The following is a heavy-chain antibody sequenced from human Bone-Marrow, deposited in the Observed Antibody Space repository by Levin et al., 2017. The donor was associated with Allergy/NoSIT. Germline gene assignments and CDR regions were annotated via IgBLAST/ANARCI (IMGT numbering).Heavy chain of an antibody. CDR2: IYYSGST. V-gene: IGHV4-59*08. Sequence: SETLSLTCTVSGDSISSYYWNWIRQPPGKGLEWIGEIYYSGSTNYNPSLKSRVTISVDTSKNQFSLKLSSVTAADTAVYYCAVLGGICTTSTCYPNDFDYWGQGTLVTVSS. CDR3: AVLGGICTTSTCYPNDFDY. CDR1: GDSISSYY. D-gene: IGHD2-2*01. J-gene: IGHJ4*02.